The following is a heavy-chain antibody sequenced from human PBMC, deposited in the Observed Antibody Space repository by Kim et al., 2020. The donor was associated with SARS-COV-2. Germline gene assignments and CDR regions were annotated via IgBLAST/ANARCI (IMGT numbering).Heavy chain of an antibody. CDR2: IYYSGST. V-gene: IGHV4-59*13. CDR1: GGSIRSYY. D-gene: IGHD6-6*01. CDR3: ARTISSSSQAFDI. J-gene: IGHJ3*02. Sequence: SETLSLTCTVSGGSIRSYYWSWIRQAPGEGLEWIGYIYYSGSTNYNPSLKGRVTISVDTPKSQFSLKLSSVTAADTAVYFCARTISSSSQAFDIWGQGTMVTVSS.